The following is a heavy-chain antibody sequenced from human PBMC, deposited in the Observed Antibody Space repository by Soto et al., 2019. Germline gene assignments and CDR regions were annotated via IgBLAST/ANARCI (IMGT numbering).Heavy chain of an antibody. CDR2: THHTGST. Sequence: SETLSLTCTVSGGFISSNYWSWIRQSPGKGLEWIGDTHHTGSTNYNPSLKSRVTMSLNTSRNQFSLKLYSVTAADTAVYYCARSIDSSGYYFSNCWGQGTLVTVSS. CDR1: GGFISSNY. V-gene: IGHV4-59*01. J-gene: IGHJ4*02. CDR3: ARSIDSSGYYFSNC. D-gene: IGHD3-22*01.